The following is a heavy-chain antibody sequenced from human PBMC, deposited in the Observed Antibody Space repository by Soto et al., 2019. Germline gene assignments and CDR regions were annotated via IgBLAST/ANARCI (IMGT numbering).Heavy chain of an antibody. CDR2: ISAYNGNT. J-gene: IGHJ5*02. D-gene: IGHD2-21*01. V-gene: IGHV1-18*04. CDR1: GYPLTIYG. Sequence: ASVKVSCRASGYPLTIYGISWVRQAPGQGLEWMGWISAYNGNTNYAQKLQGRVTMTTATPTSTAYMELRSLRSDDTAVYYCERVNLWHPSPRGPFVGPRGQGTLVTVSS. CDR3: ERVNLWHPSPRGPFVGP.